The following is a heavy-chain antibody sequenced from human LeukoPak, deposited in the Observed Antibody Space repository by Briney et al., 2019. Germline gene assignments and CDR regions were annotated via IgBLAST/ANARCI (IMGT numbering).Heavy chain of an antibody. J-gene: IGHJ4*02. CDR3: ARVPRGYNPYYFDY. CDR1: GYTFTSYA. D-gene: IGHD5-24*01. Sequence: ASVKVSCKASGYTFTSYAMHWERQAPGQRLEWMGWINAGNGNTKYSQKFQGRVTITRDTSASTAYMELSSLRSEDTAVYYCARVPRGYNPYYFDYWGQGTLVTVSS. V-gene: IGHV1-3*01. CDR2: INAGNGNT.